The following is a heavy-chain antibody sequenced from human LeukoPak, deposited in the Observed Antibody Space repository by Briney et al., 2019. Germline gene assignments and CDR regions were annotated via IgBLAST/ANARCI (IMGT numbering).Heavy chain of an antibody. Sequence: GGSLRLSCAASGFTFSNAWMSWVRQAPGKGLEWVGRIKSKTGGGTTDYAAPVKGRFTISRDDSKNTLYLQMNSLKTEDTAVYYCTTATSSTYCSSTSCWIAEYFQHWGQGTLVTVSS. CDR3: TTATSSTYCSSTSCWIAEYFQH. J-gene: IGHJ1*01. CDR2: IKSKTGGGTT. D-gene: IGHD2-2*01. V-gene: IGHV3-15*01. CDR1: GFTFSNAW.